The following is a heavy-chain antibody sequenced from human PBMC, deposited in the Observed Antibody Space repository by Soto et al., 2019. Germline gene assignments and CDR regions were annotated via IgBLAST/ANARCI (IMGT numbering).Heavy chain of an antibody. D-gene: IGHD6-19*01. CDR3: VKDGSSVWPYSDDMDV. CDR2: ILYDGSKK. V-gene: IGHV3-30*18. CDR1: GFTFSSYG. Sequence: GGSLRLSCAASGFTFSSYGMHWVRQAPGKRLEWVAVILYDGSKKYYADSVKGRFTISRDNSKNTLYLQMSSLRAEDTALYYCVKDGSSVWPYSDDMDVCAQGTTGTVSS. J-gene: IGHJ6*02.